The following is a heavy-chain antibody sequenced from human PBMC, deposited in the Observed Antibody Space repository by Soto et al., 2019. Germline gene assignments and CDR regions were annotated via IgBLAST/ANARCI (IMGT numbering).Heavy chain of an antibody. Sequence: EVQLLESGGGLVQPGGSLRLSCVASGFTFSDYAMSCVRHVPGKGLEWVSAITDSGVSTYYADSVKGRFTISRDNSKNTLFLQMNSLRVEDTAIYFCAKISSAHYYYYVMGVWGQGTTVTVSS. CDR1: GFTFSDYA. CDR3: AKISSAHYYYYVMGV. J-gene: IGHJ6*02. CDR2: ITDSGVST. D-gene: IGHD3-22*01. V-gene: IGHV3-23*01.